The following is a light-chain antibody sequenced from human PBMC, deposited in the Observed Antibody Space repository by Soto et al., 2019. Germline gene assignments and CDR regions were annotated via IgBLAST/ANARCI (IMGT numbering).Light chain of an antibody. J-gene: IGKJ4*01. V-gene: IGKV4-1*01. CDR2: WAS. CDR1: QSVLYNSDNKNY. CDR3: QQYYTTLS. Sequence: DIVMTQSPDSLAVSLGERATINCKSSQSVLYNSDNKNYLAWYQQKPGQPPKLLIYWASTRDSGVPDRFSGSGSGADFRLTISSLEAEAVAVYYCQQYYTTLSFGGGTKVEIK.